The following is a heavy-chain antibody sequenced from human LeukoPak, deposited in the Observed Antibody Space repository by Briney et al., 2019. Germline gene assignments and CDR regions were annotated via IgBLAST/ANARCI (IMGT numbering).Heavy chain of an antibody. CDR2: IYYTGST. CDR3: ARRDSREFDY. D-gene: IGHD3-22*01. V-gene: IGHV4-31*03. Sequence: PSETLSLTCTVSGSSIGSSGYYWSWIRQHPGTDLEWIGYIYYTGSTYYNPSLKSRVTISADTSRNQFSLKLNSVTAADTAVYYCARRDSREFDYWGQGILVTVSP. CDR1: GSSIGSSGYY. J-gene: IGHJ4*02.